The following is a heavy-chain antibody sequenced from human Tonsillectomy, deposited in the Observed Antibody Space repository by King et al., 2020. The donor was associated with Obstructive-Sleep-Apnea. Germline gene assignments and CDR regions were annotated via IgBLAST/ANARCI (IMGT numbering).Heavy chain of an antibody. CDR3: AREESGYSYGHFDY. CDR1: GGSISSYY. Sequence: VQLQESGPGLVKPSETLSLTCTFSGGSISSYYWSWIRQPPGKGLEWIGYIYYSGSTNYNPSLKSRVTISVDTSKNQFSLKLSSVTAADTAVYYCAREESGYSYGHFDYWGQGTLVTVSS. J-gene: IGHJ4*02. D-gene: IGHD5-18*01. CDR2: IYYSGST. V-gene: IGHV4-59*08.